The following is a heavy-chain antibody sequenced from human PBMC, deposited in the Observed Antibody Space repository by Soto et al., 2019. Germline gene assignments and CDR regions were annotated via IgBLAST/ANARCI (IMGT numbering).Heavy chain of an antibody. V-gene: IGHV1-46*01. Sequence: QVQLVQSGAEVKQPGASVKVSCKASGYTFSSYYMHWVRQAPGQGLEWMGMINPSGVRTNYAQKFQGRVTMSRDTSTTTVYMEVRSLRSEDTAVYYCAREGLAAAGQGGMDVWGQGTTVTVSS. D-gene: IGHD6-13*01. CDR3: AREGLAAAGQGGMDV. CDR1: GYTFSSYY. CDR2: INPSGVRT. J-gene: IGHJ6*02.